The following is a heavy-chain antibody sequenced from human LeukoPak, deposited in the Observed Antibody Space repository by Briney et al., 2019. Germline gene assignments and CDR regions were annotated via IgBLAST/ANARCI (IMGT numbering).Heavy chain of an antibody. CDR1: GLTFNKYW. CDR3: ARGQKSVGRTLAGTTIYSYYYYMDV. D-gene: IGHD6-19*01. V-gene: IGHV3-7*01. Sequence: GGSLRLSCEASGLTFNKYWMTWVRQAPGKGLEWVANIKQDGSEKNYVDSVKGRFTISRDNAKNSLSLRMNSLSAEDTAVYYCARGQKSVGRTLAGTTIYSYYYYMDVWGKGTTVTVSS. CDR2: IKQDGSEK. J-gene: IGHJ6*03.